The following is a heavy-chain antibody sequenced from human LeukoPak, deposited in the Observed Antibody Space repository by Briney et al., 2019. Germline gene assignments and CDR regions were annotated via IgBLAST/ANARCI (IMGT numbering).Heavy chain of an antibody. V-gene: IGHV3-74*01. CDR2: IKTDGSNT. J-gene: IGHJ4*02. D-gene: IGHD1-26*01. Sequence: GGSLRLSCAASGFTFSTYWMHWVRQYPRKGLVWVSRIKTDGSNTYYADSVKGRFTISRDNAKNTLYLQMNSLRAEDTAVYYCARAGSGSYPTAFDYWSQGTLVTVSS. CDR3: ARAGSGSYPTAFDY. CDR1: GFTFSTYW.